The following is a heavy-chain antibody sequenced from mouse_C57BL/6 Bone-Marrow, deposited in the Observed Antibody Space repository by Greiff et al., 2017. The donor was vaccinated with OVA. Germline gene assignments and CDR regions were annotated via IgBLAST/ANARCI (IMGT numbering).Heavy chain of an antibody. D-gene: IGHD1-1*01. CDR1: GFTFSSYA. CDR3: ARDWGYGSSSYAMDY. J-gene: IGHJ4*01. Sequence: EVQGVESGGGLVKPGGSLKLSCAASGFTFSSYAMSWVRQTPEKRMEWVATISDGGSYTYYPDNVKGRFTISRDNAKNNLYLQMSHLKSEDTAMYYCARDWGYGSSSYAMDYWGQGTSVTVSS. CDR2: ISDGGSYT. V-gene: IGHV5-4*01.